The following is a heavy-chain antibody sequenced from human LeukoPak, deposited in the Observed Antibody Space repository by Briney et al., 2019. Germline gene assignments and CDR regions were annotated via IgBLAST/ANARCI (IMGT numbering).Heavy chain of an antibody. CDR3: ARAAAETGAFRDNWFDP. V-gene: IGHV3-30-3*01. Sequence: PGGSLRPSCAASGFTFSSHWMSWVRQAPGKGLEWVAVIAYDGNSKIYADSVKGRFTISRDNSKNTVYLQMNSLRAEDTALYYCARAAAETGAFRDNWFDPWGQGTLVTVSS. D-gene: IGHD6-19*01. CDR1: GFTFSSHW. CDR2: IAYDGNSK. J-gene: IGHJ5*02.